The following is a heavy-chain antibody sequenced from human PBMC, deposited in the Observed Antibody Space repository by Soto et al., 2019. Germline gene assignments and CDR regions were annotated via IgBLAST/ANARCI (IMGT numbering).Heavy chain of an antibody. J-gene: IGHJ6*02. CDR2: ISAYNGNT. CDR3: ARSPIAVAGFGNYYYYYGMDV. D-gene: IGHD6-19*01. CDR1: GYTFTSYG. V-gene: IGHV1-18*01. Sequence: APVTVSCKASGYTFTSYGISWVRQAPGQGLEWMGWISAYNGNTNYAQKLQGRVTMTTDTSTSTAYMELRSLRSDDTAVYYCARSPIAVAGFGNYYYYYGMDVWGQGTTVTVSS.